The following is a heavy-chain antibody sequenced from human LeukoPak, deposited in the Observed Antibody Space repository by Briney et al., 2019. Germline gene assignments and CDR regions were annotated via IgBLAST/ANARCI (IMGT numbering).Heavy chain of an antibody. J-gene: IGHJ4*02. CDR2: IYSGGST. CDR3: ARGGTPGYSSGWYFYY. Sequence: PGGSLRLSCAASGFTVSSNYMSWVRQAPGKGLEWVSVIYSGGSTYYADSVKGRFTISRDNSKNTLYLQMNGLRGEDTAVYYCARGGTPGYSSGWYFYYWGQGTLVSVSS. V-gene: IGHV3-66*01. D-gene: IGHD6-19*01. CDR1: GFTVSSNY.